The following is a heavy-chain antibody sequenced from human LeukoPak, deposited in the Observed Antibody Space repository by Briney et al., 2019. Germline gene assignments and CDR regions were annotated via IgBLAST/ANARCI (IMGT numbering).Heavy chain of an antibody. CDR1: GYSISSGYY. Sequence: KTSETLSLTCAVSGYSISSGYYWGWIRQPPGKGLEWIGSLYHSGSTYYNPSLKSRDTISVDTSKNQFSLKLSSVTAADTAVYYCARQRGDCSSTSCYAPNWGQGTLVTVSS. V-gene: IGHV4-38-2*01. CDR2: LYHSGST. D-gene: IGHD2-2*01. CDR3: ARQRGDCSSTSCYAPN. J-gene: IGHJ4*02.